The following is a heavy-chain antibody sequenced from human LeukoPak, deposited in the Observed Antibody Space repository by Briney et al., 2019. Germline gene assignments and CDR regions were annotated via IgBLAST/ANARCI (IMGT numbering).Heavy chain of an antibody. D-gene: IGHD1-26*01. J-gene: IGHJ3*02. CDR3: AKDLGPNGNSGSEIGI. Sequence: PGRSLRLSCAASGFTFSSYGMHWVRQAPGKGLEWIAVISYDGSNKYYADSVKGRFTISRDNSKNTLYLQMNSLRAEDTAVYYCAKDLGPNGNSGSEIGIWGQGTMVTVSS. CDR1: GFTFSSYG. CDR2: ISYDGSNK. V-gene: IGHV3-30*18.